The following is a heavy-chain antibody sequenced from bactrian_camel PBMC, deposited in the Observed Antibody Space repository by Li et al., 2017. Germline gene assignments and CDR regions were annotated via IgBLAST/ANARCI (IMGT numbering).Heavy chain of an antibody. CDR1: GRSVSTSS. CDR3: AAHRAGAGCYTEPGRFDY. D-gene: IGHD2*01. V-gene: IGHV3S53*01. J-gene: IGHJ4*01. Sequence: VQLVESGGGSVQAGGSLRLSCVASGRSVSTSSMGWFRQVPGKEREGVGAIDDGGTTVIAAPVKGRFTISQDDDKNMVYLQMNTLKPEDTAMYYCAAHRAGAGCYTEPGRFDYWGQGTQVTVS. CDR2: IDDGGTT.